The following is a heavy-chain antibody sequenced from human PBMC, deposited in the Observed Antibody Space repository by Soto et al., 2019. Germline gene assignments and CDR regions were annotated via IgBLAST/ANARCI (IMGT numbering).Heavy chain of an antibody. Sequence: QVKLQESGPGLVKPSQTLSLTCTVSGGSISSGGYYWSWIRQHPGKGLEWIGYIYYSGSTYYNPSLKRLVTISVDTSKNQFCLKLSSVTAADTAVYYCARKELAAAGTLDYWGQGTLVTVSS. D-gene: IGHD6-13*01. V-gene: IGHV4-31*01. CDR2: IYYSGST. J-gene: IGHJ4*02. CDR3: ARKELAAAGTLDY. CDR1: GGSISSGGYY.